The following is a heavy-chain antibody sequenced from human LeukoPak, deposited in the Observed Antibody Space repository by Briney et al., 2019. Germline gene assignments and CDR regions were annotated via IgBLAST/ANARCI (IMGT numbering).Heavy chain of an antibody. J-gene: IGHJ4*02. CDR3: ARHGIECSSTNCYWATVRY. V-gene: IGHV4-38-2*01. CDR1: GYSISSGYY. CDR2: IYHSGST. Sequence: SETLSLTCAVSGYSISSGYYWGWSRQPPGKGLEWIGSIYHSGSTYYNPSLKSRVTISVDTSKNQFSLKFSSVTAADTAVYYCARHGIECSSTNCYWATVRYWGQGTLVTVSS. D-gene: IGHD2-2*01.